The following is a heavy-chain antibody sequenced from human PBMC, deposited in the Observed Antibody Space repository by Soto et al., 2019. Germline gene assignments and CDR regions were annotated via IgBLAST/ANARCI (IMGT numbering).Heavy chain of an antibody. D-gene: IGHD3-22*01. CDR2: IVVGSGNT. J-gene: IGHJ4*02. Sequence: SVKVSCKASGFTFTSSAVQWVRQALGQRLEWIGWIVVGSGNTNYAQKFQERVTITRDMSTSTAYMELSSLRSEDTAVYYCEAEGYGIVAFECWGQGTMDIVSS. CDR1: GFTFTSSA. V-gene: IGHV1-58*01. CDR3: EAEGYGIVAFEC.